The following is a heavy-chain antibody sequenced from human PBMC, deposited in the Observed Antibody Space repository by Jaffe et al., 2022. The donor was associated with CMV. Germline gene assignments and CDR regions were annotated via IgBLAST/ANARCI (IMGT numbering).Heavy chain of an antibody. Sequence: QVQLQESGPGLVQPSGTLSLTCAVSGGSISTTHWWSWVRLPPGRTLEWIGEVHHSGTANYNPSLKRRVNMSVDKSKNQFSLKMTSVTAADTAVYYCVRDSKRIQSPYYMDVWGKGTTVTVS. J-gene: IGHJ6*03. CDR3: VRDSKRIQSPYYMDV. V-gene: IGHV4-4*02. CDR1: GGSISTTHW. CDR2: VHHSGTA. D-gene: IGHD4-4*01.